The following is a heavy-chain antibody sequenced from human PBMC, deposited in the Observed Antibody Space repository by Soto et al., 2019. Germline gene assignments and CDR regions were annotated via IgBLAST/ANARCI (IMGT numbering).Heavy chain of an antibody. V-gene: IGHV3-23*01. CDR2: ISGSGGST. J-gene: IGHJ4*02. D-gene: IGHD4-17*01. CDR3: AKEHPGEDFWY. Sequence: EVQLLESGGGLVQPGGSLRLSCAASGFTFSSYAMSWVRQAPGKGLEWVSAISGSGGSTYYADSVKGRFTISRDSSKNRLYVQMISQRAEETAVYYGAKEHPGEDFWYWGQGTLVTVSS. CDR1: GFTFSSYA.